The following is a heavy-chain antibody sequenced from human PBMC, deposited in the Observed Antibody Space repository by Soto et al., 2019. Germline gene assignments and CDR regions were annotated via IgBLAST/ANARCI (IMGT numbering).Heavy chain of an antibody. V-gene: IGHV3-33*01. CDR1: GFTFSNYG. Sequence: QVQLVESGGGVVQPGGSLRLSCAASGFTFSNYGLDWVRQAPGKGLEWVAVIWSDGTNEYYADSVKGRFTISRDNSKNTLYLQMNSLRAEDTAVYYCARDHSGGGSISEDGYFDLWGRGNLVTVSS. CDR2: IWSDGTNE. CDR3: ARDHSGGGSISEDGYFDL. D-gene: IGHD3-16*01. J-gene: IGHJ2*01.